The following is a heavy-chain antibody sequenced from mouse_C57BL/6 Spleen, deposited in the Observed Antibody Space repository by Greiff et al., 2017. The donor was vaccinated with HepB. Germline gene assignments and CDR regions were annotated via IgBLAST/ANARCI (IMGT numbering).Heavy chain of an antibody. J-gene: IGHJ4*01. CDR2: IYPGSGNN. CDR1: GYTFTDYY. Sequence: VKLMESGAELVRPGASVKLSCKASGYTFTDYYINWVKQRPGQGLEWIARIYPGSGNNYYNEKFKGKATLTAEKSASTDYMQLSSLTSEDSAVYYCARNYSIDYWGQGTSVTVSS. V-gene: IGHV1-76*01. CDR3: ARNYSIDY.